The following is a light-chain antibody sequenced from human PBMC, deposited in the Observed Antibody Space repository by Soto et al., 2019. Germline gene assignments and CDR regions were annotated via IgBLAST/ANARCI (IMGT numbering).Light chain of an antibody. V-gene: IGKV3-11*01. CDR2: DAS. J-gene: IGKJ5*01. CDR3: QQRRSWPPTIT. CDR1: QSVSTY. Sequence: EIGLTQSPATLPLSPGERATLSCRASQSVSTYLAWYQQRPGQAPRLLIYDASYRATDIPPRFSGSGSGTDFTLTISSLEPEDFAVYYCQQRRSWPPTITFGQGTRLDIK.